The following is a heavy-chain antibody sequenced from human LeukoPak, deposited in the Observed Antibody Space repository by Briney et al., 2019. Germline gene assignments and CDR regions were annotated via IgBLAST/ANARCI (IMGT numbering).Heavy chain of an antibody. Sequence: PGGSLRLSCAASGFTVSSNYMSWVRQAPGKGLEWVSVIYSGGSTYYADSVKGRFTISGDNSKNTLYLQMNSLRAEDTAVYYCARDRYCSSTSCYQFDYWGQGTLVTVSS. V-gene: IGHV3-53*01. D-gene: IGHD2-2*01. CDR2: IYSGGST. CDR1: GFTVSSNY. CDR3: ARDRYCSSTSCYQFDY. J-gene: IGHJ4*02.